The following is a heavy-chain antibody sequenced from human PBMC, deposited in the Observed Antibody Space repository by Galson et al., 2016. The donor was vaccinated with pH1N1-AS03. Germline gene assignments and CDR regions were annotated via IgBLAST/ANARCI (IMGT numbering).Heavy chain of an antibody. Sequence: SLRLSCAASGLTFSDYWMSWVRQAPGKGLEWVANIKQDGSDTNYVDSVRDRFTISRDNVNNLLYLQMNSLGVEDTAVYYCAVDSYSRATYWGQGALVTVSS. J-gene: IGHJ4*02. V-gene: IGHV3-7*03. CDR2: IKQDGSDT. D-gene: IGHD1-26*01. CDR1: GLTFSDYW. CDR3: AVDSYSRATY.